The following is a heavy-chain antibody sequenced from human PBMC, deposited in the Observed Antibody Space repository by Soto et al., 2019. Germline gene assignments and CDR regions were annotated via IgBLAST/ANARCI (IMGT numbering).Heavy chain of an antibody. CDR3: AHRLTTVTSGAFDV. CDR2: IYWDDDK. J-gene: IGHJ3*01. D-gene: IGHD4-17*01. Sequence: QITLKESGPTPVKPTQTLTLTCTFSGFSLSTGGVGVGWIRQPPGKALEWLALIYWDDDKRYSPSLKSRLTITKDTSKNQVVLTMTNMDPVDTATYYCAHRLTTVTSGAFDVWGQGTMVTVSS. CDR1: GFSLSTGGVG. V-gene: IGHV2-5*02.